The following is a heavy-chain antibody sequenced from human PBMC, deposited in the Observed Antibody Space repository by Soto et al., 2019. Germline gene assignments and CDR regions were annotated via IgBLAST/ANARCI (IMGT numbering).Heavy chain of an antibody. CDR3: TRDQGGSYDSWFDP. J-gene: IGHJ5*02. CDR1: GYTFTSYG. D-gene: IGHD1-26*01. V-gene: IGHV1-18*01. Sequence: ASVKVSCKASGYTFTSYGISWVRQAPGQGLEWMGWISAYNGNTNYAQKLQGRVTMTTDTSTSTAYMELRSLRVDDTAIYFCTRDQGGSYDSWFDPWGQGTLVTVSS. CDR2: ISAYNGNT.